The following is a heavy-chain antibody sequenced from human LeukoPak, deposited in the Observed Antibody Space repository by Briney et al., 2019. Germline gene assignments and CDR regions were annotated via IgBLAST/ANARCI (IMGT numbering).Heavy chain of an antibody. CDR3: ARDKVVGPTQFDY. CDR1: GFTFSDYN. D-gene: IGHD1-26*01. J-gene: IGHJ4*02. Sequence: PGGSLRLSCAASGFTFSDYNMRWIRQAPGKGLEWVANIEQVGSEIYYVDSVKGRFTISRDNAKNSLYLQMNSLRAEDTAVYYCARDKVVGPTQFDYWGQGALVTVSS. V-gene: IGHV3-7*01. CDR2: IEQVGSEI.